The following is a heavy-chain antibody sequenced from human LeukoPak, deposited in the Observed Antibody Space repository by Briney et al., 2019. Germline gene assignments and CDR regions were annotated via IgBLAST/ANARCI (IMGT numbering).Heavy chain of an antibody. CDR2: INTSGTS. V-gene: IGHV4-4*07. CDR1: GGSISSYY. D-gene: IGHD3-10*01. Sequence: SETLSLTCNVSGGSISSYYWSWIRQPAGKGLEWIGRINTSGTSNYNPSLRSRVTMSVDTSKNQFSLRLTSVTAADTAVYYCARELWFVNAPGSWFDPWGQGTLVTVSS. J-gene: IGHJ5*02. CDR3: ARELWFVNAPGSWFDP.